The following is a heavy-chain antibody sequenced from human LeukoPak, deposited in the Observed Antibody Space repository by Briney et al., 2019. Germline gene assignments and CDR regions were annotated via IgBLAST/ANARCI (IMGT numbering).Heavy chain of an antibody. J-gene: IGHJ6*02. CDR1: GFTFSSYA. CDR3: ARPLYSSSWPTLGV. V-gene: IGHV3-23*01. Sequence: GSLRLSCAASGFTFSSYAMSWVRQAPGKGLEWVSAISGSGGSTYYADSVKGRFTISRDNSKNTLYLQMNSLRAEDTAVYYCARPLYSSSWPTLGVWGQGTTVTVSS. CDR2: ISGSGGST. D-gene: IGHD6-13*01.